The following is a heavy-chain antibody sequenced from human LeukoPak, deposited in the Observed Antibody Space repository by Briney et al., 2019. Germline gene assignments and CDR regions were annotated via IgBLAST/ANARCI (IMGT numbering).Heavy chain of an antibody. J-gene: IGHJ5*02. CDR1: GYTFTFYG. CDR3: ARDEKLLWCGESPVKNNWFDP. CDR2: SSAYNGDR. D-gene: IGHD3-10*01. Sequence: WASVKVSCKASGYTFTFYGISWVRQAPGQGLEWMGWSSAYNGDRNYAQNFQGRVTMTTDTSTSTAYMELRSLRSDDTAVYYCARDEKLLWCGESPVKNNWFDPWGQGTLVTVSS. V-gene: IGHV1-18*01.